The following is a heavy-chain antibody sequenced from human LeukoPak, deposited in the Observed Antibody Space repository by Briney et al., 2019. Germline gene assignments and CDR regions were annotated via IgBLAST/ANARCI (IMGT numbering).Heavy chain of an antibody. V-gene: IGHV4-39*01. CDR2: IYYSGST. CDR1: GGSISSSSYY. Sequence: PSETLSLTCTVSGGSISSSSYYWGWIRQPPGKGLEWIGSIYYSGSTYYNTSLKSRVTISLDTSKNQFSLKLSSVTAADTAVYYCARHRPHPYYYYMDVRGKGTTVTVSS. J-gene: IGHJ6*03. CDR3: ARHRPHPYYYYMDV.